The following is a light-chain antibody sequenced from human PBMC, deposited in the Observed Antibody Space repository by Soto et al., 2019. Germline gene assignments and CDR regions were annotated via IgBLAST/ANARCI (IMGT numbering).Light chain of an antibody. V-gene: IGKV1-5*01. CDR2: DAS. CDR1: QSISSW. J-gene: IGKJ1*01. Sequence: DIQMTQSPSTLFASVGDRVTITCRASQSISSWLAWYQQKPGKAPKLLIYDASSLESGVPSRFSGSGSGTEFTLTISSLQPDDFATYYCQQYNSCPLTFGQGTKVEIK. CDR3: QQYNSCPLT.